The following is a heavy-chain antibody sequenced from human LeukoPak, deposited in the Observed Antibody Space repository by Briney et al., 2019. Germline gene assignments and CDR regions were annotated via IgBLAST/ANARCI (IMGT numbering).Heavy chain of an antibody. D-gene: IGHD3-22*01. J-gene: IGHJ4*02. CDR3: ASGMYYYDSSGYFDY. CDR2: ISSRGSTI. CDR1: GFTFSSYE. Sequence: GGSLRLSCAASGFTFSSYEMNWVRQAPGKGLEWVSYISSRGSTIYYADSVKGRFTISRDNAKNSLYPQMNSLRAEDTAVYYCASGMYYYDSSGYFDYWGQGTLVTVSS. V-gene: IGHV3-48*03.